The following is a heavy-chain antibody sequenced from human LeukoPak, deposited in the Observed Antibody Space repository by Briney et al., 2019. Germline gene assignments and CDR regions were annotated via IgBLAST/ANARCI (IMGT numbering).Heavy chain of an antibody. CDR1: GFTVSSNY. CDR2: IYSDVST. Sequence: EPGGSLRLSCAASGFTVSSNYMSWVRQAXXXXXXXVSVIYSDVSTYYTDSVKGRFTISRDNSKNTVFLQMNSLRAEDTAVYYCARDRSAVARAYDIWGQGTMVTVSS. D-gene: IGHD6-19*01. CDR3: ARDRSAVARAYDI. J-gene: IGHJ3*02. V-gene: IGHV3-53*01.